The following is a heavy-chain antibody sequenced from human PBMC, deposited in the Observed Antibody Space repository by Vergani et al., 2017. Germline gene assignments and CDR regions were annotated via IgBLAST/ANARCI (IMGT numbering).Heavy chain of an antibody. V-gene: IGHV4-38-2*01. CDR2: NHRTGRT. CDR1: GFSIDNGYY. D-gene: IGHD3-9*01. Sequence: QVQLQESCPGLEKPSETLSLTFAGSGFSIDNGYYRVWIREPPGKGLGWIGSNHRTGRTHFNPSHKSRVPISLDTSNNHLSLRLNSLTAADTAVYYCARRSGVVYDIFSGSQYFVDV. J-gene: IGHJ3*01. CDR3: ARRSGVVYDIFSGSQYFVDV.